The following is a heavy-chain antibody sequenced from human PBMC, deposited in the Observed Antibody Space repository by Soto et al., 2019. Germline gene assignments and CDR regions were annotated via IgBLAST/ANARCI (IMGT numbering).Heavy chain of an antibody. CDR1: GGSISSSSYY. J-gene: IGHJ4*02. CDR3: ARLYYDFWNGYYSSGFDY. Sequence: PSETLSLTCTVSGGSISSSSYYWGWIRQPPGKGLEWIGSIYYSGSTYYNPSLKSRVTISVDTSKNQFSLKLSSVTAADTAVYYCARLYYDFWNGYYSSGFDYWGQGTLVTISS. CDR2: IYYSGST. V-gene: IGHV4-39*01. D-gene: IGHD3-3*01.